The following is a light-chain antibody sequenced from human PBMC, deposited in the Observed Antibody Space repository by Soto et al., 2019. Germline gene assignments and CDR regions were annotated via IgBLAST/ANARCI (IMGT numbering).Light chain of an antibody. CDR2: GAS. CDR1: LTISDNY. Sequence: EILFTHSPGTLYLSPGERATLSCRASLTISDNYLAWYQQKAGQAPRLVIFGASSRATGIPDRFSASGAGTECTLTISRLEPEDFEVDYCQQYSMATLTFGQGTKVDIK. V-gene: IGKV3-20*01. J-gene: IGKJ1*01. CDR3: QQYSMATLT.